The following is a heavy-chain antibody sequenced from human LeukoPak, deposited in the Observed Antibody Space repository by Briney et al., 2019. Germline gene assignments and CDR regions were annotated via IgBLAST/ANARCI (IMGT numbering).Heavy chain of an antibody. D-gene: IGHD4-17*01. V-gene: IGHV3-30-3*02. Sequence: PGRSLRLSCAASGFTFSSYAMHWVRQAPGKGLEWVAVISYDGSNKYYADSVKGRFTISRDNSKNTLHLQMNSLRAEDTAVYSCAKPMWVTVTTSMDVWGQGTTVTVSS. CDR3: AKPMWVTVTTSMDV. CDR1: GFTFSSYA. CDR2: ISYDGSNK. J-gene: IGHJ6*02.